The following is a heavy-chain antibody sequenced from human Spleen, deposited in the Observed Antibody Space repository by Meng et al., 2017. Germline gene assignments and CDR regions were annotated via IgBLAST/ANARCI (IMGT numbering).Heavy chain of an antibody. J-gene: IGHJ5*01. CDR1: GGSIRRYY. CDR2: IYYSGST. CDR3: ARERHESSGYYWFDS. Sequence: SETLSLTCTVSGGSIRRYYWSWFRQPPGKGLDWIGYIYYSGSTNYNPSLKSPVSISVDTSKNQFSLKLSSVTAAYTPVYYCARERHESSGYYWFDSWGQGTLVTVSS. D-gene: IGHD3-22*01. V-gene: IGHV4-59*01.